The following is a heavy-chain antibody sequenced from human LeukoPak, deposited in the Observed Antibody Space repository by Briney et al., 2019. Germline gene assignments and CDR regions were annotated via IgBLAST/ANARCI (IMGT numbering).Heavy chain of an antibody. Sequence: PSETLSLTCTVSGGSISSNSYYWGWIRQPPGKGLEWIGYIYISGTTNYNPSLKSRVTMSVDTSKNQLSMKLSSVTAADTAVYYCARGSDFGDCWGQGTLVTVSS. CDR2: IYISGTT. J-gene: IGHJ4*02. D-gene: IGHD4-17*01. V-gene: IGHV4-61*05. CDR3: ARGSDFGDC. CDR1: GGSISSNSYY.